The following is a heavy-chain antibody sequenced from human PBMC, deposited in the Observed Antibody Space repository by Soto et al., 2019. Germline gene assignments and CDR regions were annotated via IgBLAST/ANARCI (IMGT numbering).Heavy chain of an antibody. CDR3: ARDSDIAVPLGD. J-gene: IGHJ4*02. D-gene: IGHD6-19*01. Sequence: ESGGGLIQPGGSLRLSCAASGFTVSSNYMSWVRQAPGKGLEWVSVIYSGGSTYYADSVKGRFTISRDNSKNTLYRQMNSLRAEDSAVYYCARDSDIAVPLGDWGQGTLVTVSS. CDR2: IYSGGST. CDR1: GFTVSSNY. V-gene: IGHV3-53*01.